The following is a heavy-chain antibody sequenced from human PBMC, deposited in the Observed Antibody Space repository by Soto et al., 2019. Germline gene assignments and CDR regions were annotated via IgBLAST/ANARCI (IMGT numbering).Heavy chain of an antibody. D-gene: IGHD5-18*01. J-gene: IGHJ4*02. CDR2: IYYSGST. CDR3: ARDSSGPGYSYGKLDY. V-gene: IGHV4-39*07. CDR1: GGSISSSSYY. Sequence: PSETLSLTCIVSGGSISSSSYYWGWIRQPPGKGLEWIGSIYYSGSTYYNPSLKSRVTISVDTSKNQFSLKLGSVTAADTAVYYCARDSSGPGYSYGKLDYWGQGTLVTVSS.